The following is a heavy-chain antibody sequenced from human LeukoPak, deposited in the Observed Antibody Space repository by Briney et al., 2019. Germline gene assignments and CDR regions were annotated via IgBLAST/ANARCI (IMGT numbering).Heavy chain of an antibody. J-gene: IGHJ3*02. CDR2: ISGDGGST. V-gene: IGHV3-43*02. CDR3: AKDISYFDWLGAFDI. D-gene: IGHD3-9*01. Sequence: PGGSLRLPCAASGFTFDDYAMHWVRQAPGKGLEWVSLISGDGGSTYYADSVKGRFTISRDNSKNSLYLQMNSLRTEDTALYYCAKDISYFDWLGAFDIWGQGTMVTVSS. CDR1: GFTFDDYA.